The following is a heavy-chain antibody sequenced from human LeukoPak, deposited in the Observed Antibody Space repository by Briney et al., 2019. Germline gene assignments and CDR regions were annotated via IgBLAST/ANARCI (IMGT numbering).Heavy chain of an antibody. V-gene: IGHV3-23*01. CDR3: AKDPMVRGVILGRGSFFDY. J-gene: IGHJ4*02. D-gene: IGHD3-10*01. Sequence: PGGSLRLSCAASGFTFSSCAMSWVRQAPGKGLEWVSAISGSGGSTYYADSVKGRFTISRDNSKNTLYLQMNSLRAEDTAVYYCAKDPMVRGVILGRGSFFDYWGQGTLVTVSS. CDR2: ISGSGGST. CDR1: GFTFSSCA.